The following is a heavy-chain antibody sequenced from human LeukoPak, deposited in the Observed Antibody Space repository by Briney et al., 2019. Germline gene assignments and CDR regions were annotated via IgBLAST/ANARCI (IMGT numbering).Heavy chain of an antibody. CDR1: GGTFSSYA. V-gene: IGHV1-69*06. Sequence: ASVKASCKASGGTFSSYAISWVRQAPGQGLEWMGGIIPIFGTANYAQKFQGRVTITADKSTSTAYVELSSLRSEDTAVYYCARDRYYYGSGSLMDVWGKGTTVTVSS. D-gene: IGHD3-10*01. CDR2: IIPIFGTA. J-gene: IGHJ6*04. CDR3: ARDRYYYGSGSLMDV.